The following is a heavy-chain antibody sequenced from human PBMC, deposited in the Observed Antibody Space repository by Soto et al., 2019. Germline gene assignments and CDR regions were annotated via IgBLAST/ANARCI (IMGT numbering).Heavy chain of an antibody. CDR1: GFSFSSYA. Sequence: EVQLLESGGGLVQPGGSLRLSCAASGFSFSSYAMSWVRQAPGKGAEWGSGTSGSGGTDYADSVKGRFTISRDNSKSTLYLRMNNLRADDTAVYYCAKGASYGSRSYPLDPWGQGTLVTVSS. J-gene: IGHJ5*02. CDR3: AKGASYGSRSYPLDP. CDR2: TSGSGGT. D-gene: IGHD3-10*01. V-gene: IGHV3-23*01.